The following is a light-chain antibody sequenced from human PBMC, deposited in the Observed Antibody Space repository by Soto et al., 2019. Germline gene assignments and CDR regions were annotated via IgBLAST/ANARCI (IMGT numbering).Light chain of an antibody. CDR3: QQYNNWPQFT. CDR1: QIISSN. Sequence: DIVLTQSPATLSVSLGERVSLSCRASQIISSNLAWYQQKPDQIPRLLIYGASARAAGIPARFSGSGSGTEFTLTISSPQSEDFAVYYCQQYNNWPQFTFGPGTKVDV. J-gene: IGKJ3*01. V-gene: IGKV3-15*01. CDR2: GAS.